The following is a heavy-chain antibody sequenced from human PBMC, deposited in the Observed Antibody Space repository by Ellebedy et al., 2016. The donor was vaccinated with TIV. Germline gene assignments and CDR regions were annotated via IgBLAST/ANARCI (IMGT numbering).Heavy chain of an antibody. V-gene: IGHV3-9*01. D-gene: IGHD6-13*01. J-gene: IGHJ1*01. CDR1: GFTFSSYA. Sequence: PGGSLRLSCVASGFTFSSYAMHWVRQAPGKGLEWVSGISRNSDSIGYSDSVKGRFTVSRDTSENTLYLQMNSLRPEDTAVYYCARGLAAAGHGDAEYFLHWGQGTLVTVSS. CDR3: ARGLAAAGHGDAEYFLH. CDR2: ISRNSDSI.